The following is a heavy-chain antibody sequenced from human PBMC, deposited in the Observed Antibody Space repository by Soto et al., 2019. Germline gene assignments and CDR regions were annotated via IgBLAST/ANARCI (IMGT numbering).Heavy chain of an antibody. J-gene: IGHJ6*02. CDR1: GFTFSSYA. D-gene: IGHD7-27*01. Sequence: VQLVESGGGVVQPGRSLRLSCAASGFTFSSYAMHRVRQAPGKGLEWVAVISYDGSNKYYADSVKGRFTISRDNSKNTLYLQMNSLRAEDTAVYYCARDSNNYYYYGMDVWGQGTTVTVSS. CDR3: ARDSNNYYYYGMDV. CDR2: ISYDGSNK. V-gene: IGHV3-30-3*01.